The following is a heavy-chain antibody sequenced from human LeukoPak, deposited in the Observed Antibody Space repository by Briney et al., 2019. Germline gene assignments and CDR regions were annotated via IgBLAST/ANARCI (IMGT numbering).Heavy chain of an antibody. J-gene: IGHJ4*02. V-gene: IGHV3-21*01. D-gene: IGHD2-21*02. CDR2: ISSSSSYI. CDR1: GFTFSSYS. Sequence: TGGSLRLSCAASGFTFSSYSMNWVRQAPGKGLEWVSSISSSSSYIYYADSVKGRFTISRDNAKNSLYLQMNSLRAEDTAVYYCAKGVSIVVVTAADYWGQGTLVTVSS. CDR3: AKGVSIVVVTAADY.